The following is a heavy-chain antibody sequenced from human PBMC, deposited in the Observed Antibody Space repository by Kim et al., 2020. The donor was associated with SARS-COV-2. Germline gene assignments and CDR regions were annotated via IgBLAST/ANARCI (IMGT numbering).Heavy chain of an antibody. J-gene: IGHJ4*02. CDR2: DK. D-gene: IGHD1-26*01. CDR3: ARGQSGSHY. Sequence: DKYEVASVKGRFTITSDNAKNSLYLQMNSLRAEDTAVYYCARGQSGSHYWGQGTLVTVSS. V-gene: IGHV3-7*01.